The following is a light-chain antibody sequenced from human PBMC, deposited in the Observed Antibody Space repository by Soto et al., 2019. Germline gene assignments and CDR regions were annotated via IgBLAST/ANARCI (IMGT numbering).Light chain of an antibody. V-gene: IGLV2-14*01. CDR1: SSDVGGYNH. Sequence: LTHPASVSGSPGQSNTISCTGTSSDVGGYNHVSWYQQHPGKAPKVMIYDVSNRPSGVSNRFSGSKSGNTASLTISGLQAEDEADYYCSSYTSSSTYVFVTGTKVTVL. J-gene: IGLJ1*01. CDR3: SSYTSSSTYV. CDR2: DVS.